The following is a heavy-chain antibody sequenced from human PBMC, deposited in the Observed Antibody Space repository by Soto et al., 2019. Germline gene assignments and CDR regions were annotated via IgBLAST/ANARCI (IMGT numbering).Heavy chain of an antibody. Sequence: EVQLVESGGGLVKPGGSLRLSCVASGFTFSTYTMNWVRQAPGKGLEWVSSISGNSRDIYYADSVKGRFSISRDNDRRSLYLHMSSLGAEDTAVYFCARDFTELGYWGRGTLVTVSS. V-gene: IGHV3-21*01. CDR2: ISGNSRDI. CDR1: GFTFSTYT. CDR3: ARDFTELGY. J-gene: IGHJ4*02. D-gene: IGHD3-10*01.